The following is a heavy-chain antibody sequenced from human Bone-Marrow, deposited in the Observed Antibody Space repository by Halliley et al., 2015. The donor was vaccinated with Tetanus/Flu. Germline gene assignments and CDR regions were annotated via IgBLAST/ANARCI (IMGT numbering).Heavy chain of an antibody. CDR2: IYHSGST. V-gene: IGHV4-4*02. CDR1: GASISSSNW. Sequence: TLSLTCAVSGASISSSNWWSWVRQSPGKGLEWLGEIYHSGSTNYNPSLRGRFSMSIDKSKNRFSLEIVSVTAADMAMYYCARGREIVTRSFDIWGQGTMVTVSS. D-gene: IGHD1-26*01. J-gene: IGHJ3*02. CDR3: ARGREIVTRSFDI.